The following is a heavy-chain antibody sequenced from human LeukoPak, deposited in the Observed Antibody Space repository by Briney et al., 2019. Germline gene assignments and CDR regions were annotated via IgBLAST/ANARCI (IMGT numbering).Heavy chain of an antibody. Sequence: PSETLSLTCTVSGYSISSGCYWGWIRQSPGKGLEWIGSIYHGGNTYYNPSLKSRATISVDTSENQFTLKLSSVTAADTAVYYCARDPTLGAGNYYHAMDVWGIGTTVTVSS. V-gene: IGHV4-38-2*02. D-gene: IGHD3-16*01. CDR1: GYSISSGCY. CDR3: ARDPTLGAGNYYHAMDV. J-gene: IGHJ6*04. CDR2: IYHGGNT.